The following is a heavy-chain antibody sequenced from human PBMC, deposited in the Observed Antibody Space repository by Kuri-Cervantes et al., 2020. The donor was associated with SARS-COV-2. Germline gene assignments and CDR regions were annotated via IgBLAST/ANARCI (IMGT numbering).Heavy chain of an antibody. Sequence: SETLSLTCTVSGGSISSYYWSWIRQPAGKGLEWIGRIYTSGSTNYNPSLKSRVTISVDTSKNQFSLKLTSVTAADTAVYFCVGIWSNYRFDYWGQGTLVTVSS. CDR1: GGSISSYY. CDR2: IYTSGST. J-gene: IGHJ4*02. D-gene: IGHD3-3*01. V-gene: IGHV4-4*07. CDR3: VGIWSNYRFDY.